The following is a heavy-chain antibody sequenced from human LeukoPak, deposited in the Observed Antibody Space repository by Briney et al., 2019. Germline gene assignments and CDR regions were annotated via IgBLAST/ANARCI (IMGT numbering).Heavy chain of an antibody. CDR3: ARDHSSGWYSDYFDY. V-gene: IGHV3-23*01. CDR2: ITRSGDST. CDR1: GFTFSSYA. Sequence: GGSLRLSCAASGFTFSSYAMTWVRQAPGKGLQWVSAITRSGDSTYYAVSVKGRFTISRDNSKNTLYLQMNSLRAEDTAVYYCARDHSSGWYSDYFDYWGQGTLVTVSS. J-gene: IGHJ4*02. D-gene: IGHD6-19*01.